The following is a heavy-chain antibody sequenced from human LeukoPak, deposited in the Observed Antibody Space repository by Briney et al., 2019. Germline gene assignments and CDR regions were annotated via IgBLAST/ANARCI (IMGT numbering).Heavy chain of an antibody. D-gene: IGHD6-13*01. CDR3: ALYSSTWY. CDR1: GYTFTTYY. Sequence: ASVKVSCKASGYTFTTYYIHWVRQAPGQGLEWMGIINPTGGSTTYAQKFQGRVTMTRDTSTSTVFMEVNSVRSEDTAVYYCALYSSTWYWGQGTLVTVSS. CDR2: INPTGGST. V-gene: IGHV1-46*01. J-gene: IGHJ4*02.